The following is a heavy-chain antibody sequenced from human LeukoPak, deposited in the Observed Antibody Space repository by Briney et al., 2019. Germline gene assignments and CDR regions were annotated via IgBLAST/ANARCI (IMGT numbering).Heavy chain of an antibody. CDR1: GFTFSSYS. CDR2: IYTSGST. V-gene: IGHV4-4*07. D-gene: IGHD6-13*01. J-gene: IGHJ4*02. CDR3: ARGTYSSSSDY. Sequence: TGGSLRLSCAASGFTFSSYSMNWIRQPAGKGLEWIGRIYTSGSTNYNPSLKSRVTMSVDTSKNQFSLKLSSVTAADTAVYYCARGTYSSSSDYWGQGTLVTVPS.